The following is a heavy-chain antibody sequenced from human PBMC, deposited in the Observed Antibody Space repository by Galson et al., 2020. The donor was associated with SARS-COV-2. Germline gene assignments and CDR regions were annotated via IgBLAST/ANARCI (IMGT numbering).Heavy chain of an antibody. CDR3: TRAYYDFWSGSFGSENFDY. Sequence: ASVKVSCKASGYAFSSHYMHWVRQAPGQGLEWMGVINPSGGSTSYAQKFQGRVTMTRDTSTTTIYMELSSLRSEDTAMYYCTRAYYDFWSGSFGSENFDYWGQGTLVTVSS. J-gene: IGHJ4*02. V-gene: IGHV1-46*03. CDR1: GYAFSSHY. D-gene: IGHD3-3*01. CDR2: INPSGGST.